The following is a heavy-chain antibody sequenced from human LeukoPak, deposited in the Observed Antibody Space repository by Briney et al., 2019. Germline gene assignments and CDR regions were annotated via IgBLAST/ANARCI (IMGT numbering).Heavy chain of an antibody. CDR1: XGXXTXXX. Sequence: SETLSLTCSVSXGXXTXXXXXXIXXXXXXXXEXIGYXYYTGSTTYSPSYKSRVTISVDTSRNQISLKLTSVTAADTAVYYCARHVAVGETAWGQGTLVTVFS. D-gene: IGHD1-26*01. V-gene: IGHV4-59*08. CDR3: ARHVAVGETA. J-gene: IGHJ5*02. CDR2: XYYTGST.